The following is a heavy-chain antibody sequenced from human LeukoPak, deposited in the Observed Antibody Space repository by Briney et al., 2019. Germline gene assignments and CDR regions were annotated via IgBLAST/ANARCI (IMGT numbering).Heavy chain of an antibody. D-gene: IGHD7-27*01. V-gene: IGHV6-1*01. CDR2: TYYRSKWYN. CDR1: GDSVSNYNAT. Sequence: SQTLSLTCAISGDSVSNYNATWNWIRQSPSRGLEWLGRTYYRSKWYNEYALSVRSRMTIHADTSKNQFSLQLNSVTPEDTAVYYCALGHNFDIWGRGTMVTVSS. CDR3: ALGHNFDI. J-gene: IGHJ3*02.